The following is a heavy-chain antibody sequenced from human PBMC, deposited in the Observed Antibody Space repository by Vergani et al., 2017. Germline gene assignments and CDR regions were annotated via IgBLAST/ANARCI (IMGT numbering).Heavy chain of an antibody. V-gene: IGHV3-9*01. CDR1: GFTFDDYA. J-gene: IGHJ4*02. Sequence: EVQLVESGGGLVEPGRSLRLSCAASGFTFDDYAMHWVRQAPGKGLEWVSGISWNSGSIGYADSVKGRFTISRDNAKNSLYLQMNSLRAEDTAVYYCARGRYCSSTSCRLFDYWGQGTLVTVSS. CDR2: ISWNSGSI. D-gene: IGHD2-2*01. CDR3: ARGRYCSSTSCRLFDY.